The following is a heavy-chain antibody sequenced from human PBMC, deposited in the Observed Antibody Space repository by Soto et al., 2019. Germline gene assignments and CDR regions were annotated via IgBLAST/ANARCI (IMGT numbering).Heavy chain of an antibody. CDR1: GASFSGYY. CDR2: INHSGST. D-gene: IGHD2-2*02. J-gene: IGHJ4*02. CDR3: ARGERICSSTSCYNPSPDFDD. Sequence: SEPLCLSRAMYGASFSGYYCRGIRQPPGEGRDGIGEINHSGSTNYNPSLTSRVTISVDTSKNQFSLKLSSVTAADTAVYYCARGERICSSTSCYNPSPDFDDWGQGTLVSVSS. V-gene: IGHV4-34*01.